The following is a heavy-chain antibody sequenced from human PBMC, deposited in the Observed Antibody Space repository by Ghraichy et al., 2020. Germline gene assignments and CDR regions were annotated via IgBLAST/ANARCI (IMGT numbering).Heavy chain of an antibody. CDR2: IYHSGST. V-gene: IGHV4-4*02. Sequence: SETLSLTCAVSGGSISSSNWWSWVRQPPGKGLEWIGEIYHSGSTNYNPSLKSRVTISVDKSKNQFSLKLSSVTGADTAVYYCARRIPYDILTGYYRPGAFDIWGQGTMVTVSS. J-gene: IGHJ3*02. CDR1: GGSISSSNW. CDR3: ARRIPYDILTGYYRPGAFDI. D-gene: IGHD3-9*01.